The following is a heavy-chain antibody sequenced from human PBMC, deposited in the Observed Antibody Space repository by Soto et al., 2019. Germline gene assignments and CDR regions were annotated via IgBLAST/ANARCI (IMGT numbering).Heavy chain of an antibody. CDR2: IKPVFRTP. Sequence: QVHLEQSGAEVKKPGSSVKVSCKASGGTFRTAAISWVRQAPGQGIEWLGGIKPVFRTPDYAQRFQGRVTITADESTSTAYMELSGLRSDDTAVYYCARENDRPQLGGNYYYVLDVWGQGTTITVSS. CDR1: GGTFRTAA. D-gene: IGHD3-3*02. J-gene: IGHJ6*02. CDR3: ARENDRPQLGGNYYYVLDV. V-gene: IGHV1-69*12.